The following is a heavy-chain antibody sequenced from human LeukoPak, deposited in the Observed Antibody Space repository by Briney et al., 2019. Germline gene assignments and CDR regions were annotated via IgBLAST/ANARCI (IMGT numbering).Heavy chain of an antibody. D-gene: IGHD3-22*01. CDR2: ISYDGSNK. CDR3: AGEYYYDSSGWY. J-gene: IGHJ4*02. Sequence: GGSLRLSCAASGFTFSSYAMSWVRQAPGKGLEWVAVISYDGSNKYYADSVKGRFTISRDNSKNTLYLQMNSLRAEDTAVYYCAGEYYYDSSGWYWGQGTLVTVSS. CDR1: GFTFSSYA. V-gene: IGHV3-30-3*01.